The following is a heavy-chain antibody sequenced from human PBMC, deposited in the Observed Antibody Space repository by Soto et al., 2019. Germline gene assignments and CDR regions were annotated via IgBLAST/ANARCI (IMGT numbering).Heavy chain of an antibody. V-gene: IGHV3-9*01. J-gene: IGHJ3*02. CDR2: ISWNSGSI. CDR1: GFTFDDYA. Sequence: GGSLRLSCAASGFTFDDYAMHWVRQAPGKGLEWVSGISWNSGSIGYADSVKGRFTISRDNAKNSLYLQMNSLRAEDTALYYCAKDMGDSGWYRDDAFDSWGQGTMVTVSS. CDR3: AKDMGDSGWYRDDAFDS. D-gene: IGHD6-19*01.